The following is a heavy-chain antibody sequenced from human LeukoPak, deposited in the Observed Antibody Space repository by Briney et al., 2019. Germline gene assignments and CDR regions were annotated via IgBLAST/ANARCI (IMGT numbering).Heavy chain of an antibody. V-gene: IGHV1-18*04. Sequence: ASVKVSCKASGYTFTTSGISWLRQAPGQGLEWMGWISAYNGKTNYAQILQGRVTMTTDTSTSTAYMELRSLRSVDTAVYYCARDQGYLTSWSWFESWGQGTLVTVSS. CDR1: GYTFTTSG. J-gene: IGHJ5*01. CDR2: ISAYNGKT. D-gene: IGHD2-2*01. CDR3: ARDQGYLTSWSWFES.